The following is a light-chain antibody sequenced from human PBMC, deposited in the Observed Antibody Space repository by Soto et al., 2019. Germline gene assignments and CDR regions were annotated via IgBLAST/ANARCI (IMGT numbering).Light chain of an antibody. CDR1: QSVSSD. Sequence: EIEVTQSPATLSVTPADRATLXYMASQSVSSDFAWYQQKPGQAPSLVIYDVSNMATDIPPRFSGSGPGTDFTLTISSLQPEDFAVYYCQQSNYWPRTFGQGTKLDIK. V-gene: IGKV3D-15*01. J-gene: IGKJ1*01. CDR2: DVS. CDR3: QQSNYWPRT.